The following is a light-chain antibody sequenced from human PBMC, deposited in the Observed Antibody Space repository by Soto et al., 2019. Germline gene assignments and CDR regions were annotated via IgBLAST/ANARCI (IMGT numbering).Light chain of an antibody. J-gene: IGKJ1*01. CDR3: QQYNIWPLWT. Sequence: EIVLTQSPGTLSLSPGERATLSCRASQSVSSSYLAWYQQKPGQAPRLLIYAASTRATDVPARFSGGGSETEFTLTISSLQSEDFAVHFCQQYNIWPLWTFGQGTKVDIK. V-gene: IGKV3-15*01. CDR1: QSVSSSY. CDR2: AAS.